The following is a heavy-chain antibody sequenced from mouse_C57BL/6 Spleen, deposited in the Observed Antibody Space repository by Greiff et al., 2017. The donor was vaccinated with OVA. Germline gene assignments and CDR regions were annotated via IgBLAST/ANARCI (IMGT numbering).Heavy chain of an antibody. J-gene: IGHJ1*03. CDR2: IRLKSDNYAT. CDR3: TDLFYGSSEYFDV. D-gene: IGHD1-1*01. V-gene: IGHV6-3*01. CDR1: GFTFSNYW. Sequence: EVQRVESGGGLVQPGGSMKLSCVASGFTFSNYWMNWVRQSPEKGLEWVAQIRLKSDNYATHYAESVKGRFTISRDDSKSSVYLQMNNLRAEDTGIYYCTDLFYGSSEYFDVWGTGTTVTVSS.